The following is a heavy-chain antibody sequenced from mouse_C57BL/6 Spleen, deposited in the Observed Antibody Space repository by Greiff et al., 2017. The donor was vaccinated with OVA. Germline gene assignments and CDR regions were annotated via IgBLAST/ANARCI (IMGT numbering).Heavy chain of an antibody. CDR3: ARSLDSSGYAWFAY. V-gene: IGHV1-80*01. CDR1: GYAFSSYW. D-gene: IGHD3-2*02. J-gene: IGHJ3*01. Sequence: QVQLKESGAELVKPGASVKISCKASGYAFSSYWMNWVKQRPGKGLEWIGQIYPGDGDTNYNGKFKGKATLTADKSSSTAYMQLSSLTSEDSAVYFCARSLDSSGYAWFAYWGQGTLVTVSA. CDR2: IYPGDGDT.